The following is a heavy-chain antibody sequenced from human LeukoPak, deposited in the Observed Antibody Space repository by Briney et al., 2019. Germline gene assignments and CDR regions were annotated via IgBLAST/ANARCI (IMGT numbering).Heavy chain of an antibody. CDR2: IYYSGST. J-gene: IGHJ4*02. D-gene: IGHD6-19*01. CDR3: ARGGKQWLPFDY. Sequence: PSETLSLTCTVSGGSISSYYWRWIRQPPGKGLEWIGYIYYSGSTNYNPSLKSRVTISVDTSKNQFSLKLSSVTAADTAVYYCARGGKQWLPFDYWGQGTLVTVSS. V-gene: IGHV4-59*01. CDR1: GGSISSYY.